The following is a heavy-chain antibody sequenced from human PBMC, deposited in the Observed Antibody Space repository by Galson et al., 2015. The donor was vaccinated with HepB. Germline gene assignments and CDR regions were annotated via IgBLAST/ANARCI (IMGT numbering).Heavy chain of an antibody. CDR2: IIPIFGTA. V-gene: IGHV1-69*13. J-gene: IGHJ4*02. CDR3: ARSNSHYYDSSGYYSTFDY. Sequence: SVKVSCKASGDTFSSYAINWVRQAPGQGLEWMGGIIPIFGTANYAQKFQGRVTINADESTSTAYMELSSLRSEDTAVYYCARSNSHYYDSSGYYSTFDYWGQGTLVTVSS. D-gene: IGHD3-22*01. CDR1: GDTFSSYA.